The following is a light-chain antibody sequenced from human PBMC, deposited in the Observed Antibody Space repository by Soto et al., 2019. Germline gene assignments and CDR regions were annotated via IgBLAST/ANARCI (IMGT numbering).Light chain of an antibody. CDR1: GNAVSYQL. Sequence: QSALTQPASVSGSPGQSITISCSGNAVSYQLVSLYQQQPGKAPKLILSNVTRLPSGVSNRFSGFKSGTTASLKLTGLQAEDEADYYCCSFVGVTNDVFGNGTKLTVL. CDR2: NVT. CDR3: CSFVGVTNDV. J-gene: IGLJ6*01. V-gene: IGLV2-23*02.